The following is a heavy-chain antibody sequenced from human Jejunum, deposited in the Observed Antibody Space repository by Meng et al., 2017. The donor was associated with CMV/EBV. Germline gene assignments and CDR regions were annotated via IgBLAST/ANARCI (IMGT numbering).Heavy chain of an antibody. Sequence: GQWGESGGGLVRAGGSLRVSCAASGFTVRTYWMHWVRQAPGKGLVWVSRINSAGSITTYADSVKGRFTISRDNAKDTLYLQMNGLRADDTAIYFCARGMGDYWGQGSLVTVSS. J-gene: IGHJ4*02. V-gene: IGHV3-74*03. CDR2: INSAGSIT. CDR3: ARGMGDY. D-gene: IGHD3-16*01. CDR1: GFTVRTYW.